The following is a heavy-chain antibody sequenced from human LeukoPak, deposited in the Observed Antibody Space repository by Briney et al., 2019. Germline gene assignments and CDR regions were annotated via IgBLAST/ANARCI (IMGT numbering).Heavy chain of an antibody. CDR3: ARDISLVYYDFWSGYSDYYYGMDV. Sequence: ASVKVSCKASGYTCTGYYMHWVRQAPGQGLEWMGLINPNSGGTNYAQKFQGRVTMTRDTSISTAYMELSRLRSDDTAVYYCARDISLVYYDFWSGYSDYYYGMDVWGQGTTVTVSS. CDR1: GYTCTGYY. D-gene: IGHD3-3*01. J-gene: IGHJ6*02. V-gene: IGHV1-2*02. CDR2: INPNSGGT.